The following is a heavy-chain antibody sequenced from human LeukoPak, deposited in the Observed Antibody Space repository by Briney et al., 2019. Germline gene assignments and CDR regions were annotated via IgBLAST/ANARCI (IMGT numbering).Heavy chain of an antibody. CDR1: GGSINSYY. CDR2: IYSSGST. Sequence: SETLSLTCTVSGGSINSYYWSWIRQPAGKGLEWIGRIYSSGSTNYNPSLKSRVSMSVDTSKNQFSLKLTSVTAADTAVYYCARGGQATVVTMWGQGILVTVSS. CDR3: ARGGQATVVTM. V-gene: IGHV4-4*07. D-gene: IGHD4-23*01. J-gene: IGHJ4*02.